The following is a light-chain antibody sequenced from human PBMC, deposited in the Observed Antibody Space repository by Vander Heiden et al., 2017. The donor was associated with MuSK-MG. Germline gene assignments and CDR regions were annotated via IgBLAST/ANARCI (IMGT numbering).Light chain of an antibody. CDR1: QSVSST. CDR3: QQYKNWPLT. V-gene: IGKV3-15*01. J-gene: IGKJ4*01. Sequence: EIVMTQSPATLSVSPGERATLSCRASQSVSSTLAWYQQKPGQAPRLLIYGASTRATGIPARFSGSGSGTEFTLTISSLQSEDFAVYYCQQYKNWPLTFGGGTKVXIK. CDR2: GAS.